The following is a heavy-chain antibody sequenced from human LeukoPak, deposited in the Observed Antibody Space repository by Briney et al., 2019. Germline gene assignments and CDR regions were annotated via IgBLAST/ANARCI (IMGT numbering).Heavy chain of an antibody. CDR3: ARDFESGYDFEGYIDY. J-gene: IGHJ4*02. D-gene: IGHD5-12*01. V-gene: IGHV3-33*01. CDR1: GFTFSSYG. CDR2: IWYDGSNK. Sequence: PGGSLRLSCAASGFTFSSYGMHWVSQAPGKGLEWVAVIWYDGSNKYYADSVKGRFTISRDNSKDTLYLQMNSLRAEDTAVYYCARDFESGYDFEGYIDYWGQGTLVTVSS.